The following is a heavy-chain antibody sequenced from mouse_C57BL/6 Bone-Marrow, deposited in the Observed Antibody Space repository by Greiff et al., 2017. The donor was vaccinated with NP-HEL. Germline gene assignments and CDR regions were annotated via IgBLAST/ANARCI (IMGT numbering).Heavy chain of an antibody. CDR3: ARDGGGYYWYFDV. J-gene: IGHJ1*03. Sequence: VQLVESEGGLVQPGSSMKLSCTASGFTFSDYYMAWVRQVPEKGLEWVANINYDGSSTYYLDSLKSRFIISRDNAKNILYLQMSRLKSEDTATYYCARDGGGYYWYFDVWGTGTTVTVSS. CDR2: INYDGSST. V-gene: IGHV5-16*01. D-gene: IGHD1-1*02. CDR1: GFTFSDYY.